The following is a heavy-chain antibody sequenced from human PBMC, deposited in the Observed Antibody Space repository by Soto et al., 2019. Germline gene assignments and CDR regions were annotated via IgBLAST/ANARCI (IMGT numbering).Heavy chain of an antibody. CDR1: GFTFTSSA. J-gene: IGHJ6*02. D-gene: IGHD3-3*01. Sequence: QMQLVQSGPEVKKPGTSVKVSCKASGFTFTSSAVQWVRQARGQRLEWIGWIVVGSGNTNYAQKFQERVTITRDMSTRTAYMELSSLRSEDTAVYYCAASHLEWLPPYYYYYGMDVWGQGTTVTVSS. V-gene: IGHV1-58*01. CDR2: IVVGSGNT. CDR3: AASHLEWLPPYYYYYGMDV.